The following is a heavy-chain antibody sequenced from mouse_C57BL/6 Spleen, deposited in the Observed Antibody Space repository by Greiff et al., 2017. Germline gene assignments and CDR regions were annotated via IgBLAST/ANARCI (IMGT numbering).Heavy chain of an antibody. CDR1: GYTFTSYW. J-gene: IGHJ4*01. Sequence: VQLQQSGAELAKPGASVKLSCKASGYTFTSYWMHWVKPRPGQGLEWIGYINPSSGYTKYNQKFKDKATLTADKSSSTAYMQLSSLTYEDSAVYYDAREKTYYSKAMDYGGQGTSVTVSS. CDR2: INPSSGYT. D-gene: IGHD2-5*01. CDR3: AREKTYYSKAMDY. V-gene: IGHV1-7*01.